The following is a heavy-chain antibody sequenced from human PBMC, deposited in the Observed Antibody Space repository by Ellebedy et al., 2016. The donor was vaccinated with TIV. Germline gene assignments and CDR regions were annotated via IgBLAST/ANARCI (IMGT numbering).Heavy chain of an antibody. CDR1: GFTFSSYA. V-gene: IGHV3-23*01. CDR3: AKAGESSGYVDY. D-gene: IGHD3-22*01. J-gene: IGHJ4*02. Sequence: GESLKISCAASGFTFSSYAMSWVRQAPGKGLEWVSAISGSGGSTYYADSVKGRFTISRDNSKNTLYLQMNSLRAEDTAVYYCAKAGESSGYVDYWGQGTLVTVSS. CDR2: ISGSGGST.